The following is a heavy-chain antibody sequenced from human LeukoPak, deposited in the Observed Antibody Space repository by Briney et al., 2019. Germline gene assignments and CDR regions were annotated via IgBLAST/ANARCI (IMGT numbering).Heavy chain of an antibody. J-gene: IGHJ4*02. CDR1: GGTFSSYA. Sequence: ASVKVSCKASGGTFSSYAISWVRQAPGQGLEWMGGIIPIFGTANYAQKFQGRVTITADESTSTAYMELSSLRSEDTAVYYCARDPPAYDSSGYYIPNFDYWAREPWSPSPQ. CDR2: IIPIFGTA. V-gene: IGHV1-69*13. D-gene: IGHD3-22*01. CDR3: ARDPPAYDSSGYYIPNFDY.